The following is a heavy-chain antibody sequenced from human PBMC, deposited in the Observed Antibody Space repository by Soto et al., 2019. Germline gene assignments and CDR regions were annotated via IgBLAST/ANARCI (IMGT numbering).Heavy chain of an antibody. CDR2: IYYSGST. CDR1: GGSISSSSYY. Sequence: QLQLQESCPGLVKPSETLSLTCTVSGGSISSSSYYWVWIRQLPGKGLGRIGSIYYSGSTYYNPSLKSRVTIYIETSNTQFYLKLISVTAADTAVYYCARRFTGNYYYYYMDVWGKGTTVTVSS. D-gene: IGHD7-27*01. J-gene: IGHJ6*03. CDR3: ARRFTGNYYYYYMDV. V-gene: IGHV4-39*01.